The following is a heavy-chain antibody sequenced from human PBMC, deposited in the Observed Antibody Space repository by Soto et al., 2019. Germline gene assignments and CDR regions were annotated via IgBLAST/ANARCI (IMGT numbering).Heavy chain of an antibody. CDR3: ARVGAPDFHFDH. Sequence: GGSLRLSCAAAGFTVSSNYMSWVRQAPGKGLEWVSVIYSGGSTYYADSVKGRFTISRDNSKNTLYLQMNSLRAEDTAVYYCARVGAPDFHFDHWGQGPLVTVPS. J-gene: IGHJ4*02. V-gene: IGHV3-53*01. CDR1: GFTVSSNY. D-gene: IGHD1-26*01. CDR2: IYSGGST.